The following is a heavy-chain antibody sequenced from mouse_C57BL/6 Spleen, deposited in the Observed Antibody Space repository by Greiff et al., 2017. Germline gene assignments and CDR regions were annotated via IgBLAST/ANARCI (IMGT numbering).Heavy chain of an antibody. CDR1: GYTFTSYW. D-gene: IGHD2-5*01. J-gene: IGHJ1*03. CDR3: AVGTYYSNYGYFDG. V-gene: IGHV1-52*01. CDR2: IDPSDSET. Sequence: QVQLQQPGAELVRPGSSVKLSCKASGYTFTSYWMHWVKQRPIQGLEWIGNIDPSDSETHYNQKFKDKATLTVDKSSSTAYMQLSSLTSEDSAVYYCAVGTYYSNYGYFDGWGTGTTVTVSS.